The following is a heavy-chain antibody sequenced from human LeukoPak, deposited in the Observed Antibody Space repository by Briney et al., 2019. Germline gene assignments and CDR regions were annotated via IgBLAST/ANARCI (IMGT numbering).Heavy chain of an antibody. J-gene: IGHJ3*02. CDR3: ASQTTGSTGAFDI. CDR1: GGSIGTSAYY. D-gene: IGHD1-14*01. V-gene: IGHV4-39*01. CDR2: VYYSGNT. Sequence: PSETLSLTCTVSGGSIGTSAYYWGWIRQPPGKGLEWIGSVYYSGNTYCNPSLKSRITISVDTSKNQFSLKLSSVTAADAAVYYCASQTTGSTGAFDIWGQGTMVTVSS.